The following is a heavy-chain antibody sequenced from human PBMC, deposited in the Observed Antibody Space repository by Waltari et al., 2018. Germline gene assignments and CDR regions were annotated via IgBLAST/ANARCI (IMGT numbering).Heavy chain of an antibody. CDR2: IVHSGST. V-gene: IGHV4-34*02. CDR3: ARGRRESVWVGELLYYHYYGMDV. D-gene: IGHD3-10*01. J-gene: IGHJ6*02. CDR1: GGSFRDSC. Sequence: QVQLQQRGTGLLKPSRTLSLTCDVSGGSFRDSCWTWIRPVPGKGLEWIGEIVHSGSTSYTPSLRCRITISLDTSKNQFSLRLNSVTAADTAVYYCARGRRESVWVGELLYYHYYGMDVWGQGTTVSVSS.